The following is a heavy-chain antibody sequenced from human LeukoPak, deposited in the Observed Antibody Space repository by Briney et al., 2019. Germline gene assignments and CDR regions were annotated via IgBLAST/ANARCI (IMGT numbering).Heavy chain of an antibody. Sequence: PGGSLRLSCAASGFSFSDYAMHWVRQGPGKGLEWVANMKGDGSEIHYEDSVKGRFTISRDNAKDSLYLQMNYLRAEDTAVYYCARPAYTAAYDLWGQGTMVTVSS. J-gene: IGHJ3*01. V-gene: IGHV3-7*01. CDR3: ARPAYTAAYDL. D-gene: IGHD3-16*01. CDR2: MKGDGSEI. CDR1: GFSFSDYA.